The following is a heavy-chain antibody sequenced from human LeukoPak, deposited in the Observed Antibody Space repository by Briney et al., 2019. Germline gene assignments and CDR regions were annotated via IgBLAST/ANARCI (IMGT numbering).Heavy chain of an antibody. Sequence: GGSLRLSCAASGFTFSSYWMHWVRQAPGKGLVCVSRITSDGSSTSYADSVRGQFTISRDNAQNTVYLQMNSLRAEDTAVYYCARDLTGAVFDFWGQGTLVTVSS. J-gene: IGHJ4*02. CDR1: GFTFSSYW. CDR3: ARDLTGAVFDF. CDR2: ITSDGSST. D-gene: IGHD1-26*01. V-gene: IGHV3-74*01.